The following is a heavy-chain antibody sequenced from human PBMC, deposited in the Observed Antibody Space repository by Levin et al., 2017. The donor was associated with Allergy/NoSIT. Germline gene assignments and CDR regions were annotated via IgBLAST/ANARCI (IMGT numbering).Heavy chain of an antibody. D-gene: IGHD2-2*01. J-gene: IGHJ6*03. V-gene: IGHV3-66*04. CDR2: IYSGGST. Sequence: PGGSLRLSCAASGFTVSSNYMSWVRQAPGKGLEWVSVIYSGGSTYYADSVKGRFTISRDNSKNTLYLQMNSLRAEDTAVYYCARHPVVPAAHPTSGYYYYYMDGWGKGTTVTVSS. CDR3: ARHPVVPAAHPTSGYYYYYMDG. CDR1: GFTVSSNY.